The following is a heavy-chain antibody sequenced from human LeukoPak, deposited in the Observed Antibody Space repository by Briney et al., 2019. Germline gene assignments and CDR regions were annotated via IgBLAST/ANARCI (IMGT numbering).Heavy chain of an antibody. V-gene: IGHV1-8*02. J-gene: IGHJ4*02. Sequence: GASVKVSCKASGYTFTGYYMHWVRQATGQGLEWMGWMNPNSGNTGYAQKFQGRVTMTRNTSISTAYMELSSLRSEDTAVYYCARTTTKICDYWGQGTLVTVSS. CDR1: GYTFTGYY. D-gene: IGHD4-17*01. CDR2: MNPNSGNT. CDR3: ARTTTKICDY.